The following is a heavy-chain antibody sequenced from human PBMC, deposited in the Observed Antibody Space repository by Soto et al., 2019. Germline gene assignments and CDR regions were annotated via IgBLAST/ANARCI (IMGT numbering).Heavy chain of an antibody. V-gene: IGHV3-15*07. J-gene: IGHJ4*02. D-gene: IGHD3-22*01. CDR3: TTDLAYYDSSGYPH. CDR2: IKSKTDGWTT. CDR1: GFTFSIAW. Sequence: PGGSLRLFCAASGFTFSIAWMNWVRQAPGKGLEWVGRIKSKTDGWTTDHAAPVRGRFTISRDDSRNTLFLQMNSLKTEDTAVYYCTTDLAYYDSSGYPHWGQGTLVTVSS.